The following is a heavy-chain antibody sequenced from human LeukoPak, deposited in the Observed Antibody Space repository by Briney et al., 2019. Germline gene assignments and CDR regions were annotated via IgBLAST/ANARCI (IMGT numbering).Heavy chain of an antibody. D-gene: IGHD6-13*01. V-gene: IGHV3-7*01. CDR3: ARDSPPARRGSSWYFGSQPTFDY. Sequence: GGSLRLTCAASGFTFSGYAMSWVRQAPGKGLEWVANIKQDGSEKYYVDSVKGRFTISRDNAKNSLYLQMNSLRAEDTAVYYCARDSPPARRGSSWYFGSQPTFDYWGQGTLVTVSS. CDR2: IKQDGSEK. J-gene: IGHJ4*02. CDR1: GFTFSGYA.